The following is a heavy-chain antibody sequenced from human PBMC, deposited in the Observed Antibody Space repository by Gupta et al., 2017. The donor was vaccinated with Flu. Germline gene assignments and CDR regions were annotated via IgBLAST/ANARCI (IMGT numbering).Heavy chain of an antibody. V-gene: IGHV4-4*07. Sequence: AGKGLEWIGRIYSSGSTNYNPSLKSRVTMSVDTSKNQFSLKLSSVTAADTAVYYCARDLFGSGSPRFDAFDIWGQGTMVTVSS. CDR2: IYSSGST. CDR3: ARDLFGSGSPRFDAFDI. D-gene: IGHD1-26*01. J-gene: IGHJ3*02.